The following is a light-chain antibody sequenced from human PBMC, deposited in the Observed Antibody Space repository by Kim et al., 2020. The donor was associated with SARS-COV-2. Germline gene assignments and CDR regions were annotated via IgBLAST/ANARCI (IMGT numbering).Light chain of an antibody. CDR1: QSISSW. V-gene: IGKV1-5*01. CDR3: QQYNSYT. J-gene: IGKJ2*01. Sequence: TLSASVGDRVTITCRASQSISSWLAWYQQKPGKAPKLLIYDASSLESGVPSRFSGGGSGTEFTLTISSLQPDDFATYYCQQYNSYTFGQGTTLEI. CDR2: DAS.